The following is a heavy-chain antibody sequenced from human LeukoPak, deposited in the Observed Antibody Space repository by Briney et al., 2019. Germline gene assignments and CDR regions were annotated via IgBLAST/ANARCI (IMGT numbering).Heavy chain of an antibody. CDR2: VSAGHHA. D-gene: IGHD5-18*01. V-gene: IGHV3-13*01. Sequence: GGSLRLSCTASGFTLGGHDMHWVRQTTGDGLEWVAAVSAGHHASYAGSVKGRFTVSREDAKNSLYLQMNSLRAGDTAVYYCVREARGYHYTYFDYWGQGSLVTVSS. J-gene: IGHJ4*02. CDR3: VREARGYHYTYFDY. CDR1: GFTLGGHD.